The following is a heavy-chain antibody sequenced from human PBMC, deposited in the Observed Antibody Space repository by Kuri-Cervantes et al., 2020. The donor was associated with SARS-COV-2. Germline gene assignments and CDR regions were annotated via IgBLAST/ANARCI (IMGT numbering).Heavy chain of an antibody. CDR2: ISYDGNNE. Sequence: CAASGFTFSSCAMHWVRLAPGKGLEWVAFISYDGNNEYYADSVRGRFTISRDNSNNTLYLQLNSLRAEDTALYYCAKDRVGVLDSWGQGTQVTVSS. D-gene: IGHD2-21*01. J-gene: IGHJ5*01. CDR3: AKDRVGVLDS. V-gene: IGHV3-30*01. CDR1: GFTFSSCA.